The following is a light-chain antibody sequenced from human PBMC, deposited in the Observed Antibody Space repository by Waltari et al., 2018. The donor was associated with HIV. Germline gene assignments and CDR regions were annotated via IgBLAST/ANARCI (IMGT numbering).Light chain of an antibody. J-gene: IGLJ2*01. Sequence: QTVATHEPSLSVSPGKTITLPCGLSSASVSTSVFPSSYQLTPGQPPRSLLYNTDVRSSGLPDRFSGSSVGNKAALTITGAQAEDESVYYCLLYVRSGRVFGGGTRLTVL. V-gene: IGLV8-61*01. CDR3: LLYVRSGRV. CDR1: SASVSTSVF. CDR2: NTD.